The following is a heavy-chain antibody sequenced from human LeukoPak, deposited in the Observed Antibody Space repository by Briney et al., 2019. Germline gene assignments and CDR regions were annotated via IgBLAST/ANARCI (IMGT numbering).Heavy chain of an antibody. CDR1: GGSISSSNW. V-gene: IGHV4-4*02. CDR2: IYHSGST. D-gene: IGHD4-23*01. J-gene: IGHJ4*02. CDR3: ARVLGTGKLLRGYFDY. Sequence: SETLSLTCAVSGGSISSSNWWSWVRQPPGKGLEWIGEIYHSGSTNYNPSLKSRVTISVDTSKNQFSLKLSSVTAADTAVYYCARVLGTGKLLRGYFDYWGQGTLVTVSS.